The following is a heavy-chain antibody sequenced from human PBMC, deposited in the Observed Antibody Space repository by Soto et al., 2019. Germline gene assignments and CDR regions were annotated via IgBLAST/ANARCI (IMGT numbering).Heavy chain of an antibody. CDR2: MNPNSGNT. CDR3: ARGHPYYDILTGYSTHDAFDI. J-gene: IGHJ3*02. CDR1: GYTFTSYA. D-gene: IGHD3-9*01. Sequence: ASVKVSCKASGYTFTSYAMHWVRQAPGQRLEWMGWMNPNSGNTGYAQKFQGRVTMARNTSISTAYMELSSLRSEDTAVYYCARGHPYYDILTGYSTHDAFDIWGQGTMVTVSS. V-gene: IGHV1-8*02.